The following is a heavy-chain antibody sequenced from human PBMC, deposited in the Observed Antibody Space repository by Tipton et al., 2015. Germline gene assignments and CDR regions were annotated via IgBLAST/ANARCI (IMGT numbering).Heavy chain of an antibody. D-gene: IGHD3-3*01. V-gene: IGHV3-11*01. CDR2: ISSSASTI. CDR1: GFTLSGHY. J-gene: IGHJ4*02. CDR3: TKEYDFWSGPDY. Sequence: SLRLSCAASGFTLSGHYMSWIRQTPGKGLEWVSIISSSASTIYYADSVKGRFTISRDNAKNSVYLQMNNLRVEDTAVYYCTKEYDFWSGPDYWGQGTLVTVSS.